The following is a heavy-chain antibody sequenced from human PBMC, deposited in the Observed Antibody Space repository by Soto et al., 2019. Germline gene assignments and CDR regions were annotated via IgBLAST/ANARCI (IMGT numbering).Heavy chain of an antibody. V-gene: IGHV1-18*01. CDR2: LCGYSGKA. CDR3: GLGYCTKISCYAAEYSRR. D-gene: IGHD2-2*03. CDR1: GYTLNTYG. Sequence: QVQLVQSGPEVKKAGASVKGSCKVSGYTLNTYGLPWVRQAPGQGLEWVGWLCGYSGKAKYAQKFQDRATMTTDTSTGTAYLDLKSLRSDDTGVYFCGLGYCTKISCYAAEYSRRWGQGTPVTVSS. J-gene: IGHJ1*01.